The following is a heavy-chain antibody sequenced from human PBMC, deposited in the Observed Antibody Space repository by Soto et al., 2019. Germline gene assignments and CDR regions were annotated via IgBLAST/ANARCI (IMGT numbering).Heavy chain of an antibody. D-gene: IGHD2-2*01. V-gene: IGHV3-33*01. CDR2: IWYDGSNK. Sequence: QVQLVESGGGVVQPGTSLRLSCAASGFNFNRYGMHWVRQAPGKGLEWVAIIWYDGSNKYYADSVKGRFTISRDNFKNMLYLQMNNLRVEDTAVYYRARDHGTMSVGVLIKGSDYWGQGTLVTVSS. CDR3: ARDHGTMSVGVLIKGSDY. CDR1: GFNFNRYG. J-gene: IGHJ4*02.